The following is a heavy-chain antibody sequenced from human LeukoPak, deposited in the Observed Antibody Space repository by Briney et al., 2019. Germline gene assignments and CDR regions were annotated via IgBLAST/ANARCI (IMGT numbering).Heavy chain of an antibody. D-gene: IGHD5-12*01. V-gene: IGHV4-38-2*02. J-gene: IGHJ4*02. CDR2: IYYSGST. Sequence: SETLSLTCTVSGYSISSGYYWGWIRQPPGKGLEWIGTIYYSGSTYYNPSLKSRVTISVDTSKNQFSLRLSSVTAADTAVYYCAKGIDSGYGDYWGQGTLVTVSS. CDR1: GYSISSGYY. CDR3: AKGIDSGYGDY.